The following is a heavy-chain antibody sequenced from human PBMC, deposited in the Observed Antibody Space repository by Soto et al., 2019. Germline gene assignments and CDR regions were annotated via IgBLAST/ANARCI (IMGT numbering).Heavy chain of an antibody. CDR2: ISGSGGST. D-gene: IGHD1-7*01. V-gene: IGHV3-23*01. Sequence: EVRLLESGGGLVQPGGSLRLSCAASGFTFSSYAMSWVRQAPGKGLEWVSAISGSGGSTYYADSVKGRFTISRYNSKNTLYLQMNSLRAEDTAVYYCAKAHNWNYVSHFDYWGQGTLVTVSS. CDR3: AKAHNWNYVSHFDY. J-gene: IGHJ4*02. CDR1: GFTFSSYA.